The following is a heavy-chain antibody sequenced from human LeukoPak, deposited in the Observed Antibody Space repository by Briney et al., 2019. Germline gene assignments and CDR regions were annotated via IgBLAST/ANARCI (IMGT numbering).Heavy chain of an antibody. CDR1: GYTFTGYY. CDR3: ARGDSSSWYYFDN. V-gene: IGHV1-2*02. D-gene: IGHD6-13*01. Sequence: ASVKVSCKASGYTFTGYYMHWVRQAPGQGLEWMGWINPNSGGTNYAQKFQGRVTMTRDTSISTAYMELSRLRSDETAVYYCARGDSSSWYYFDNWGQGTLVTVSS. J-gene: IGHJ4*02. CDR2: INPNSGGT.